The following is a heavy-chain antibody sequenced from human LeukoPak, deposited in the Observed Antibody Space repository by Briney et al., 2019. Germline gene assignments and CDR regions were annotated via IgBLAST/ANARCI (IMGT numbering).Heavy chain of an antibody. CDR2: ISYDGSNK. V-gene: IGHV3-30*18. J-gene: IGHJ6*02. Sequence: PGRSLRLSCAASGFTFSSYGMHWVRQAPGKGLEWVAVISYDGSNKYYADSVKGRFTISRDNSKNTPYLQMNSLRAEDTAVYYCAKVQGWSVAGKGDYYYYGMDVWGQGTTVTVSS. CDR1: GFTFSSYG. CDR3: AKVQGWSVAGKGDYYYYGMDV. D-gene: IGHD6-19*01.